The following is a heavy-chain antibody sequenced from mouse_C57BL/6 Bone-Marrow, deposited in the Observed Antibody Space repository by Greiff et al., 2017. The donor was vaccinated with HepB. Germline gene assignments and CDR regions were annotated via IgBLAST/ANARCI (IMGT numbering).Heavy chain of an antibody. CDR3: ARRLLLPYYYAMDY. CDR2: INPYNGGT. D-gene: IGHD2-3*01. Sequence: EVQLQESGPVLVKPGASVKMSCKASGYTFTDYYMNWVKQSHGKSLEWIGVINPYNGGTSYNQKFKGKATLTVDKSSSTAYMELNSLSSEDSAVYYFARRLLLPYYYAMDYWGRGTSVTVSS. CDR1: GYTFTDYY. V-gene: IGHV1-19*01. J-gene: IGHJ4*01.